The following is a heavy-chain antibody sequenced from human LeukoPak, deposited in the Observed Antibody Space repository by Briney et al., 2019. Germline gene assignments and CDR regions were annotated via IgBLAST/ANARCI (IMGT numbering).Heavy chain of an antibody. D-gene: IGHD4-17*01. CDR1: GGSVSSNY. Sequence: PSETLSLTCSISGGSVSSNYWAWLRQPPRKGPEWIGYIYHSGYAKYNPSFKSRVTMSVDTSKSQFSLQLTSVTAADTAVYYCARHNIASDGARLFDFWGRGTLVAVSS. J-gene: IGHJ4*02. V-gene: IGHV4-59*08. CDR2: IYHSGYA. CDR3: ARHNIASDGARLFDF.